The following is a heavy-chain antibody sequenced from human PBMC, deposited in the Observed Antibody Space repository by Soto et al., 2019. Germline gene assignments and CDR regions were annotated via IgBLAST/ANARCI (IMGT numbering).Heavy chain of an antibody. CDR1: GFTFSSYA. D-gene: IGHD2-15*01. CDR2: ISGSGGST. V-gene: IGHV3-23*01. CDR3: AKASSFYCSGGSCGYNWFDP. J-gene: IGHJ5*02. Sequence: PGGSLRLSCAASGFTFSSYAMSWVRQAPGKGLEWVSAISGSGGSTYYADPVKGRFTISRDNSKNTLYLQMNSLRAEDTAVYYCAKASSFYCSGGSCGYNWFDPWGQGTLVTVS.